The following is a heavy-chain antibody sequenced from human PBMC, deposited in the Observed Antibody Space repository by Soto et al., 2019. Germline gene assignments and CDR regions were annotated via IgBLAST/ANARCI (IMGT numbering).Heavy chain of an antibody. V-gene: IGHV3-33*01. CDR3: ARADYDIVTGSSLGYYDY. CDR1: GFTFNIFG. D-gene: IGHD3-9*01. J-gene: IGHJ4*02. Sequence: QVQLVESGGGVVQPERSLRLSCAASGFTFNIFGMHWVRQAPGKGLEWVAVIWWDGSKKYYADSVKGGFTISRDNSKNTLYLQMNTLRAEDTALYYCARADYDIVTGSSLGYYDYWGQGTLVTVSS. CDR2: IWWDGSKK.